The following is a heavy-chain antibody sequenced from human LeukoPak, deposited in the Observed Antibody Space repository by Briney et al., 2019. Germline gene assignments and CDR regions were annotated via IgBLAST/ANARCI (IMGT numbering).Heavy chain of an antibody. D-gene: IGHD3-3*01. CDR2: IRPDGSTT. CDR1: GFTFSSYW. J-gene: IGHJ4*02. Sequence: GGSLRLSCAASGFTFSSYWMHWVRQAQRQGLVWVSRIRPDGSTTAHADSGRGRFTTSRDNAKNTLFLQMNSLRAEDTAVYYCTRDFDFSIAIWGQGTLVTVSS. V-gene: IGHV3-74*01. CDR3: TRDFDFSIAI.